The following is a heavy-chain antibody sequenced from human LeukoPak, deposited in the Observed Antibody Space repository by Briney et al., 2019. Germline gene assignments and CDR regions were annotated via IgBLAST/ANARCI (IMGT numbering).Heavy chain of an antibody. Sequence: PGGSLRLSCAASGFSVSDYWMTWVRQAPGKGLEWVANIKQDGSEKTYVDSVKGRFTISRHNAKNSLYLQMNSLRVEDTAMYYCVRDGGTDWYDPWGQGTLVTVFS. CDR3: VRDGGTDWYDP. CDR2: IKQDGSEK. V-gene: IGHV3-7*01. J-gene: IGHJ5*01. D-gene: IGHD3-16*01. CDR1: GFSVSDYW.